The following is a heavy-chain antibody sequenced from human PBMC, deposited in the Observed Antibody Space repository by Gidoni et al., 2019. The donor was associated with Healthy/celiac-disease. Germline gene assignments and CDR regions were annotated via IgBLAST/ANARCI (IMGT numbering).Heavy chain of an antibody. CDR3: AKDLGTCSGGSCYSPHY. Sequence: QVQLVESGGGVVQPGRSLSLSCAASGFTFRSYGMHWVRPAPGKGLEWVAVISYDGSNKYYADSVKGRFTISRDNSKNTLYLQMNSLRAEDTAVYYCAKDLGTCSGGSCYSPHYWGQGTLVTVSS. J-gene: IGHJ4*02. CDR2: ISYDGSNK. D-gene: IGHD2-15*01. V-gene: IGHV3-30*18. CDR1: GFTFRSYG.